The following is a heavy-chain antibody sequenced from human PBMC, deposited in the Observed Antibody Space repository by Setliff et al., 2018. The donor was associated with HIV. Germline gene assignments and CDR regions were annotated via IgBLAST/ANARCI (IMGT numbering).Heavy chain of an antibody. CDR3: ASESGGRDGVALINVDTAMVTGS. J-gene: IGHJ5*02. V-gene: IGHV4-34*01. CDR2: INHSGST. CDR1: GGSFSGYY. D-gene: IGHD5-18*01. Sequence: PSETLSLTCAVYGGSFSGYYWSWIRQPPGKGLQWIGEINHSGSTNYNPSLKSRVTISVDTSKNQFSLKLSSVTAADTAVYYCASESGGRDGVALINVDTAMVTGSWGQGTLVTVSS.